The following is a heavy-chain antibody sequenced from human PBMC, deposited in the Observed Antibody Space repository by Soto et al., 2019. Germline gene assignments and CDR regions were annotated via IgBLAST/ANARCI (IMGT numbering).Heavy chain of an antibody. V-gene: IGHV3-23*05. CDR2: IWCSGSST. D-gene: IGHD3-22*01. CDR3: ARAGNTMIVAGPDAFDI. Sequence: PGGSLRLSCAALGFTFGSYGMSRVRQAPGKGLEWVSAIWCSGSSTYYADSVKGRFTISRDNSKNTLYLQMNSLRAEDTAVYYCARAGNTMIVAGPDAFDIWGQGTMVTVSS. CDR1: GFTFGSYG. J-gene: IGHJ3*02.